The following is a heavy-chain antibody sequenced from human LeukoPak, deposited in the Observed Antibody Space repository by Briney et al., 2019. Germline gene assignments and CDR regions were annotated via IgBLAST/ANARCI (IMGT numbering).Heavy chain of an antibody. V-gene: IGHV3-30*04. CDR2: ISYDGSNK. D-gene: IGHD5-18*01. J-gene: IGHJ4*02. Sequence: AGGSLRLSCAASGFTFSSYAMHWVRQAPGKGLEWVAVISYDGSNKYYEDSVQGRFTNSRDNSKNTLYLQMNSLRAEDTAVYYCAREDTAMVGYFDYWGQGTLVTVSS. CDR1: GFTFSSYA. CDR3: AREDTAMVGYFDY.